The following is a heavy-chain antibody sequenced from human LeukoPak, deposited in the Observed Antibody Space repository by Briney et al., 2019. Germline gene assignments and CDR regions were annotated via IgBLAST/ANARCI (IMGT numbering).Heavy chain of an antibody. D-gene: IGHD3-22*01. CDR2: ISGSGGRT. CDR3: ARDGDDTSGYFSPFDY. V-gene: IGHV3-23*01. CDR1: GFTFSRYA. Sequence: GGSLRLSCAASGFTFSRYAMSWVRQAPGKGLEWVSDISGSGGRTYYTDSVKGRFTVSRDNSKNTLYLQMNSLRVDDTAVYYCARDGDDTSGYFSPFDYWGQGTLVTVSS. J-gene: IGHJ4*02.